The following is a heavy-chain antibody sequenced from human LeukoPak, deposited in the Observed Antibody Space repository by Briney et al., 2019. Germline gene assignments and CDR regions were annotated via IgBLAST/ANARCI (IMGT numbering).Heavy chain of an antibody. CDR2: IKQDGSEK. Sequence: GGSLRLSCAASGFTFSSYSMNWVRQAPGKGLEWVANIKQDGSEKYYVDSVKGRFTISRDNAKNSLYLQMNSLRAEDTAVYYCARDLAYGYEEFDYWGQGTLVTVSS. CDR3: ARDLAYGYEEFDY. D-gene: IGHD5-18*01. CDR1: GFTFSSYS. V-gene: IGHV3-7*03. J-gene: IGHJ4*02.